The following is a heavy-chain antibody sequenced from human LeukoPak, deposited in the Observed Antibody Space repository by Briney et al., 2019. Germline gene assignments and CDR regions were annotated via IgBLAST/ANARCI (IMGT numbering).Heavy chain of an antibody. Sequence: GGSPRLSCAASGFTVSSNYMSWVRQAPGKGLEWVSVIYSGGSTYYADSVKGRFTISRDNSKNTLYLQMNSLRAEDTAVYYCARESNGGSYGMDVWGQGTSVTVSS. CDR2: IYSGGST. D-gene: IGHD2-8*01. J-gene: IGHJ6*02. V-gene: IGHV3-53*01. CDR1: GFTVSSNY. CDR3: ARESNGGSYGMDV.